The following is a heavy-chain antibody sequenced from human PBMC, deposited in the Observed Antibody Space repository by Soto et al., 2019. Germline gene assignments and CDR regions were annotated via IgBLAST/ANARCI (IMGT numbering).Heavy chain of an antibody. D-gene: IGHD2-2*01. CDR1: GVTFSSYD. CDR3: ARGTYCNSTRCYSSAFDI. Sequence: GGSLRLSCAASGVTFSSYDMHWVRQATGKVLEWVSGIDTVGDTYYPDSVKGRFTISRENAKNSLYLKMNSLRAGDTAVYYCARGTYCNSTRCYSSAFDIWGQGTMVTVSS. J-gene: IGHJ3*02. CDR2: IDTVGDT. V-gene: IGHV3-13*01.